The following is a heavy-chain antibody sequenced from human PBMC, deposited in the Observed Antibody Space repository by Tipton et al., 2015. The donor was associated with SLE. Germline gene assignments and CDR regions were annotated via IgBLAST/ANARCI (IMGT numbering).Heavy chain of an antibody. D-gene: IGHD4-17*01. J-gene: IGHJ4*02. V-gene: IGHV3-66*01. CDR1: GFTVSIYY. CDR2: IADDGST. CDR3: ARSPTVTTWGYFDY. Sequence: SLRLSCAASGFTVSIYYMNWVRRAPGKGLEWVSVIADDGSTNYADSAKGRFTVSRDNAKNSLYLQMNSLRAEDTAVYYCARSPTVTTWGYFDYWGQGTLVTVSS.